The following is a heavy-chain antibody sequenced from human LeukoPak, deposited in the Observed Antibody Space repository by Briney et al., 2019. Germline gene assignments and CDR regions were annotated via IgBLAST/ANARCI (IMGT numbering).Heavy chain of an antibody. CDR3: ARSPGWRSYFDY. CDR1: GFTFSSYA. J-gene: IGHJ4*02. D-gene: IGHD1-14*01. V-gene: IGHV3-23*01. Sequence: PGGSLRLSCAASGFTFSSYAMSWVRQAPGKGLEWVSAISGSGGSTYYADSVKGRFTISRDNSKNSLYLQMNSLRAEDTAVYYCARSPGWRSYFDYWGQGTLVTVSS. CDR2: ISGSGGST.